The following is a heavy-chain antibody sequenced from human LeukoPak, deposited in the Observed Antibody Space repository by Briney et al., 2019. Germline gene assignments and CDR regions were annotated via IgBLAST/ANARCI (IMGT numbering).Heavy chain of an antibody. CDR1: GGSISSSSYY. J-gene: IGHJ4*02. D-gene: IGHD5-12*01. Sequence: PSETLSLTCTVSGGSISSSSYYWGWIRQPPGKGLEWLGSIYYSGSTYYNPSLRSRVTISVDTSKNQFSLKLSSVTAADTAVYYCARQDYSGYVQYYFDYWGQGTLVTVSS. CDR3: ARQDYSGYVQYYFDY. V-gene: IGHV4-39*01. CDR2: IYYSGST.